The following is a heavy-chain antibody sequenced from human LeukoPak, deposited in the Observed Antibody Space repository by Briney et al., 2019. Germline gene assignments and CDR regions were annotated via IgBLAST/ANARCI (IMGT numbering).Heavy chain of an antibody. CDR2: IIPILGIA. D-gene: IGHD6-13*01. Sequence: SVKVSCKASGGTFSSYAISWVQQAPGQGLEWMGRIIPILGIANYAQKFQGRVTITADKSTSTAYMELSSLRSEDTAVYYCAREEAAAGSEDIDYWGQGTLVTVSS. CDR1: GGTFSSYA. J-gene: IGHJ4*02. CDR3: AREEAAAGSEDIDY. V-gene: IGHV1-69*04.